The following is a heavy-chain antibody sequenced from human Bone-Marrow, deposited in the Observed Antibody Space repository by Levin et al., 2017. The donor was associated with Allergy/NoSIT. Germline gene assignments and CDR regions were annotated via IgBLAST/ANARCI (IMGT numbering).Heavy chain of an antibody. Sequence: LSLTCASSGFTFSGSWMAWVRPAPGKGLEWVANINRDGGDGYYVDSVKGRFTISRDNARNSLDLQMNSLRVEDTAVYYCARNGAWSFEFWGQGTLVTVSS. J-gene: IGHJ4*02. D-gene: IGHD2-8*01. CDR1: GFTFSGSW. V-gene: IGHV3-7*02. CDR2: INRDGGDG. CDR3: ARNGAWSFEF.